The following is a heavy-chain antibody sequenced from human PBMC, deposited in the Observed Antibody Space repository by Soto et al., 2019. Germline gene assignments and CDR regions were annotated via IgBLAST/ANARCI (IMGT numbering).Heavy chain of an antibody. CDR1: GYTFTSYG. Sequence: QVQLVQSGAEVKKPGASVKVSCKASGYTFTSYGISWVRQAPGQGLEWMGWISAYNGNTNYAQKLQGRVTMTTDTSTSTAYMELRSLRSDDTAVYYCAKWSKDIVVVTAIHSGMDVWGQGTTVTVSS. V-gene: IGHV1-18*04. CDR3: AKWSKDIVVVTAIHSGMDV. CDR2: ISAYNGNT. J-gene: IGHJ6*02. D-gene: IGHD2-21*02.